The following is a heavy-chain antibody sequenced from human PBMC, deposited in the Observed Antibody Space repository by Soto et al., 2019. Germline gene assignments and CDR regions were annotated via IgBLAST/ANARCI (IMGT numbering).Heavy chain of an antibody. CDR2: MNQDGSQI. CDR1: GFTFSNYW. Sequence: PGGSLRLSCAVSGFTFSNYWMTWVRQAPGKGLEWVYYMNQDGSQIYYVDSLRGRFTISRDNAKNSLYLQMNSLRVDDTAVYYCARDRVTNTPDXWGQGTPVTVSX. CDR3: ARDRVTNTPDX. V-gene: IGHV3-7*01. D-gene: IGHD4-4*01. J-gene: IGHJ4*02.